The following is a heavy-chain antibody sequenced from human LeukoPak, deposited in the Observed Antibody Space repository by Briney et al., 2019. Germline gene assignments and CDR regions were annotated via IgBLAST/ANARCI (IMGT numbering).Heavy chain of an antibody. CDR3: ARARDSSSWSGFDY. V-gene: IGHV4-39*07. CDR1: GGSISSSSYY. Sequence: SETLSLTCTVSGGSISSSSYYWGWIRQPPGKGLEWIGSIYYSGSTYYNPSLKSRVTISVDTSKNQFSLKLSSVTAADTAVYYCARARDSSSWSGFDYWGQGTLVTVSS. J-gene: IGHJ4*02. D-gene: IGHD6-13*01. CDR2: IYYSGST.